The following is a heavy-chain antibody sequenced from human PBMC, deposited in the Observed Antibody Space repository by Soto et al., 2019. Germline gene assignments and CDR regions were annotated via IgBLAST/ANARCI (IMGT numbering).Heavy chain of an antibody. CDR2: ISGSDTST. V-gene: IGHV3-23*01. D-gene: IGHD2-2*01. CDR3: ARVLSSMTLAMDV. CDR1: GFTFTTYA. J-gene: IGHJ6*02. Sequence: PWGSLRLSCAASGFTFTTYAISFFRQSPGKWLEWLSTISGSDTSTYYADSVKGRFTISRDNSKNTLYLQMNSVRADDTALYYCARVLSSMTLAMDVWGQGTTVTVSS.